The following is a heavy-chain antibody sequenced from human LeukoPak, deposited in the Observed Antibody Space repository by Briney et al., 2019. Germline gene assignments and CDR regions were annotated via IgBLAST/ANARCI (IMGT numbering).Heavy chain of an antibody. J-gene: IGHJ4*02. V-gene: IGHV1-8*01. D-gene: IGHD2-15*01. CDR1: GYTFTSYD. CDR3: ARGVVVVVAALEGSGGEFDY. CDR2: MNPNSGNT. Sequence: GASVKVSCKASGYTFTSYDINWVRQATGQGLEWMGWMNPNSGNTGYAQKFQGRVTMTRNTSISTAYMELSSLRSEDTAVYYCARGVVVVVAALEGSGGEFDYWGQGTLVTVSS.